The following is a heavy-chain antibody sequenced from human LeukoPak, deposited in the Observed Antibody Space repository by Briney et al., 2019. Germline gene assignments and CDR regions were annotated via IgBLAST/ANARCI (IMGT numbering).Heavy chain of an antibody. CDR3: ARHSGLRSPFDP. CDR1: GGSISSSNYY. J-gene: IGHJ5*02. V-gene: IGHV4-39*01. Sequence: PSETLPLTCTVSGGSISSSNYYWGWIRQPPGKGLEWIVSIYYSGSSYYNPSLKSRVTISEDRSKNQFSLRLSSVTAADTAVYYCARHSGLRSPFDPWGQGTLVTVSS. CDR2: IYYSGSS. D-gene: IGHD3-3*01.